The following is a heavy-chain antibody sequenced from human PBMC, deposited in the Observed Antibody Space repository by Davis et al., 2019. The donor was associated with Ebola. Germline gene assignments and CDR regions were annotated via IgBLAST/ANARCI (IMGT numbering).Heavy chain of an antibody. CDR2: IYHSGGT. V-gene: IGHV4-59*01. CDR1: GGSISSYY. Sequence: MPSETLSLTCTVSGGSISSYYWYWIRQPPGKGLEWIGYIYHSGGTSYNPSLKSRVTMSVDTSKNQFSLRLRSVTTADTAVYYCARGDAWDLDYWGQGSLVTVSS. D-gene: IGHD3-16*01. J-gene: IGHJ4*02. CDR3: ARGDAWDLDY.